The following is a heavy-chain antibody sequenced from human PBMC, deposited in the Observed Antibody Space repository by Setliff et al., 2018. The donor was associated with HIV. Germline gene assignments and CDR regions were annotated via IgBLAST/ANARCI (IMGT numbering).Heavy chain of an antibody. CDR2: IYYRGST. V-gene: IGHV4-39*07. Sequence: PSETLSLTCTVSGGSISSSSYYWGWIRQPPGKGLQWIGSIYYRGSTYYNPSLKSRVTISVDTSKNQFSLKLSSVTAADTAVYYCARDWLFLGYCSSTSCSFAFDIWGQGKMVTVSS. CDR1: GGSISSSSYY. J-gene: IGHJ3*02. CDR3: ARDWLFLGYCSSTSCSFAFDI. D-gene: IGHD2-2*01.